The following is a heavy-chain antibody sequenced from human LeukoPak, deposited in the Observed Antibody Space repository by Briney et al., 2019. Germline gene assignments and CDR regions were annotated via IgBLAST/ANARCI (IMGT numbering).Heavy chain of an antibody. CDR1: GYTFTSYD. CDR3: ARGPYCSGGSCYFYYYYGMDV. Sequence: ASVKVSCKASGYTFTSYDINWVRQATGQGLEWMGWMNPNSGNTGYAQKFQGRVTMTRNTSISTAYMELSSLRSDDTAVYYCARGPYCSGGSCYFYYYYGMDVWGQGTTVTVSS. D-gene: IGHD2-15*01. V-gene: IGHV1-8*01. CDR2: MNPNSGNT. J-gene: IGHJ6*02.